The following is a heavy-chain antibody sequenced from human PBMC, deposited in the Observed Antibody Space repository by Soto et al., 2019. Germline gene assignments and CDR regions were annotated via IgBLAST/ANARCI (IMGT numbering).Heavy chain of an antibody. J-gene: IGHJ4*02. Sequence: AASVKVSCKASGYTFTSYGISWVQQAPGQGLEWMGWISAHNSNTKYAQKLQGRVTMTTDTSTSTAYMELRSLRSDDTAVYYCARDLSYGLCDYWGQGTLVTVSS. CDR2: ISAHNSNT. CDR3: ARDLSYGLCDY. CDR1: GYTFTSYG. D-gene: IGHD5-18*01. V-gene: IGHV1-18*01.